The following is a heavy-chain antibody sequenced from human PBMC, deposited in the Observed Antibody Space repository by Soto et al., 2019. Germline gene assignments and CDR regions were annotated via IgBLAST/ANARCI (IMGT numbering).Heavy chain of an antibody. CDR1: GCNFDTFW. J-gene: IGHJ6*02. D-gene: IGHD3-10*01. V-gene: IGHV5-51*03. Sequence: EVQLVQSGAEVKKPGESLKISCKASGCNFDTFWIDWVRQMPGKGLEWMGIIYPRDSDTTYSPSFQGQVTISVDKSTSTAYLQWSSLKASDTGIYYCARPQVLGSRYTGADVWGQGTTVTVSS. CDR2: IYPRDSDT. CDR3: ARPQVLGSRYTGADV.